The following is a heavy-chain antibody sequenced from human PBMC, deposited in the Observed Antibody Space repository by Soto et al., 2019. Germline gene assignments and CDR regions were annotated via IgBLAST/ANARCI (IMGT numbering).Heavy chain of an antibody. CDR3: ARDFGAGAFDI. D-gene: IGHD3-3*01. CDR1: GFIFSNYA. V-gene: IGHV3-30*09. Sequence: PGGSLRLSWAASGFIFSNYAFHWVRQAPGKGLEWITVISYDGSQTYFGDSVKGRFAISRDNSKDTLYLQMNSLRPEDTAVYYCARDFGAGAFDIWGQGTLVTVSS. J-gene: IGHJ3*02. CDR2: ISYDGSQT.